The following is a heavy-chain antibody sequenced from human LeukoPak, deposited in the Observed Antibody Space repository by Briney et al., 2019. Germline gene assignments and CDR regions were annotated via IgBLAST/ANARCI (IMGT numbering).Heavy chain of an antibody. J-gene: IGHJ4*02. CDR3: ARVPELRGSDY. D-gene: IGHD1-26*01. CDR2: ISWNSGSI. CDR1: GFTFDDYA. Sequence: QPGRSLRLSCAASGFTFDDYAMHWVRQAPGKGLEWVSGISWNSGSIGYAGSVKGRFTISRDNAKNTLYLQMNSLRAEDTAVYYCARVPELRGSDYWGQGTLVTVSS. V-gene: IGHV3-9*01.